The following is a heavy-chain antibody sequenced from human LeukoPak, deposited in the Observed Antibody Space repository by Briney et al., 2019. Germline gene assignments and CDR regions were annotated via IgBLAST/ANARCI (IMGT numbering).Heavy chain of an antibody. D-gene: IGHD3-10*01. CDR2: ISGSGGST. CDR3: ANPRPFGESRDY. Sequence: PGGSLRLSCAASRFTFSSYAMSWVRQAPGKGLEWVSAISGSGGSTYYADSVKGRFTISRDNSKNTLYLQMNSLRAEDTAVYYCANPRPFGESRDYWGQGTLVTVSS. J-gene: IGHJ4*02. V-gene: IGHV3-23*01. CDR1: RFTFSSYA.